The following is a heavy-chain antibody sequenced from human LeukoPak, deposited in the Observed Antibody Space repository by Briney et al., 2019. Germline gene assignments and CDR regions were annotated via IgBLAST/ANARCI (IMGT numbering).Heavy chain of an antibody. CDR1: GGSFSGYY. Sequence: PSETLSLTCAVYGGSFSGYYWSWIRQPPGKGLEWIGEINQSGSTNYNPSLKSRVTISVDTSKKQFSLRLSPVTAADTAVYYCAAGCSSTSCYWYYYTDVWSKGTTVTVSS. CDR2: INQSGST. CDR3: AAGCSSTSCYWYYYTDV. J-gene: IGHJ6*03. D-gene: IGHD2-2*01. V-gene: IGHV4-34*01.